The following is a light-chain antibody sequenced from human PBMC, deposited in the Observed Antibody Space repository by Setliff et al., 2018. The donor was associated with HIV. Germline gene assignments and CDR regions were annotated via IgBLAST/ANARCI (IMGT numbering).Light chain of an antibody. Sequence: QSALIQPASVYGSPGQSITITCTGTSSDVGSYKLVSWYQQHPGKAPKVMIYEVTKRPSGVSNRFSGSKSANTASLTISGLQAEDEADYYCCSYAGSGTLEVFGTGTKGTV. V-gene: IGLV2-23*02. J-gene: IGLJ1*01. CDR2: EVT. CDR3: CSYAGSGTLEV. CDR1: SSDVGSYKL.